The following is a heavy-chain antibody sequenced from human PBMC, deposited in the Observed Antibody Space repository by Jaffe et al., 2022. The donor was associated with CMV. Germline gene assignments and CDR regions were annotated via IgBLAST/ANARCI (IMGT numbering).Heavy chain of an antibody. J-gene: IGHJ3*02. V-gene: IGHV3-7*03. D-gene: IGHD4-17*01. CDR2: IKQDGSEK. CDR3: ARDGDYGDYGAFDI. CDR1: GFTFSSYW. Sequence: EVQLVESGGGLVQPGGSLRLSCAASGFTFSSYWMSWVRQAPGKGLEWVANIKQDGSEKYYVDSVKGRFTISRDNAKNSLYLQMNSLRAEDTAVYYCARDGDYGDYGAFDIWGQGTMVTVSS.